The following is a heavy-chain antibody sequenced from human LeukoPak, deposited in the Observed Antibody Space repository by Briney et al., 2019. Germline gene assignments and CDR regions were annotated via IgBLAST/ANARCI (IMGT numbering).Heavy chain of an antibody. Sequence: ASVKVSCKASGYTFTSYGISWVRQAPGQGLEWMGWINPNSGGTNYAQKFQGRVTMTRDTSITTAYMELSRLRSDDTAIYYCARGGDGYNSFDYWGQGTLVTVSS. D-gene: IGHD5-24*01. V-gene: IGHV1-2*02. CDR2: INPNSGGT. CDR1: GYTFTSYG. J-gene: IGHJ4*02. CDR3: ARGGDGYNSFDY.